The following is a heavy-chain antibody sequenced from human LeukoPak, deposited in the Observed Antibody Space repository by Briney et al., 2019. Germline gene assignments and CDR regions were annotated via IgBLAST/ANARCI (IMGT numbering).Heavy chain of an antibody. CDR3: ARGGGSSPGLIDY. Sequence: PSETLSLTCAIYGGSFSGYYWSWIRQSPGKGLEWIGEINHSGSTNYNPSLKSRVTISVDTSKNQFSLKLSSVTAADTAVYYCARGGGSSPGLIDYWGQGTLVTVSS. D-gene: IGHD6-6*01. CDR2: INHSGST. CDR1: GGSFSGYY. V-gene: IGHV4-34*01. J-gene: IGHJ4*02.